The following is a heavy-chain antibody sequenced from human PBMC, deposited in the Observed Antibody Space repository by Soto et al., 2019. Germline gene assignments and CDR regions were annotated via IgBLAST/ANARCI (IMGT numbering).Heavy chain of an antibody. CDR1: GGTFSSYT. CDR2: IIPILGIA. CDR3: ARGIAAAGTYFDY. V-gene: IGHV1-69*02. Sequence: SVKVSCKASGGTFSSYTISWVRQAPGQGLEWMGRIIPILGIANYAQKFQGRVTITADKSTSTAYMDLSSLRSEDTAVYYCARGIAAAGTYFDYWGQGTLVTVSS. D-gene: IGHD6-13*01. J-gene: IGHJ4*02.